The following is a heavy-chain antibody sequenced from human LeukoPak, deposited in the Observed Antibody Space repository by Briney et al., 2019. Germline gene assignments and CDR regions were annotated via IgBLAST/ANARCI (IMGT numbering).Heavy chain of an antibody. CDR2: IYTSGST. CDR1: AGSISSYY. CDR3: ARDVDSSGWYWYHWFDP. V-gene: IGHV4-4*07. Sequence: SETLSLTCTVSAGSISSYYWSWIRQPAGKGLEWIGRIYTSGSTNYNPSLKSRVTMSVDTSKNQFSLKLSSVTAADTAVYYCARDVDSSGWYWYHWFDPWGQGTLVTVSS. D-gene: IGHD6-19*01. J-gene: IGHJ5*02.